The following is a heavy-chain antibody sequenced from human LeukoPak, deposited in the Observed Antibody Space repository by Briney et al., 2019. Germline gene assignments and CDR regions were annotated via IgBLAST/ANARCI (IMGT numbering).Heavy chain of an antibody. V-gene: IGHV3-15*01. Sequence: NSGGSLRLSCASSGFIFTNAWMTWVRQAPGKALEWVGRIKSKGDGATIDYAAPVKGRFTISREDLRHTVYLQMNSLRTEDTARYFCVAGVGTKEIDYWGRGTLVTVSS. D-gene: IGHD3-3*01. J-gene: IGHJ4*02. CDR2: IKSKGDGATI. CDR3: VAGVGTKEIDY. CDR1: GFIFTNAW.